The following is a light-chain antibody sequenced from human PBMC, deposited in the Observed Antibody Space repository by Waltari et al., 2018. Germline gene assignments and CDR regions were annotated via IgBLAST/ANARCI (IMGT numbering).Light chain of an antibody. CDR1: SSDVGDFTY. V-gene: IGLV2-11*01. CDR3: CSYAATYTLL. CDR2: DVS. Sequence: QSALTQPRSVSGSPGQSVTISCTAPSSDVGDFTYCSWYQQHPGRAPKHMIYDVSKRPSGVPDRFSGSKSDNTASLTISGLQAEDEADYYCCSYAATYTLLFGGGTKLTVL. J-gene: IGLJ3*02.